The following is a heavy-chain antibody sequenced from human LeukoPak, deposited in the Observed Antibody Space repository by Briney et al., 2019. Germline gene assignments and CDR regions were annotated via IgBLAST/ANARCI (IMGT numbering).Heavy chain of an antibody. D-gene: IGHD6-13*01. V-gene: IGHV3-53*01. CDR3: AASSWYFYNYYYYMDV. CDR2: IYSGGST. CDR1: GFTVSSNY. J-gene: IGHJ6*03. Sequence: GGSLRLSCAASGFTVSSNYMSWVRQAPGKGLEWVSVIYSGGSTYYADSVKGRFTISRDNSKNTLYLQMNSLRAEDTAVYYCAASSWYFYNYYYYMDVWGKGTTVTISS.